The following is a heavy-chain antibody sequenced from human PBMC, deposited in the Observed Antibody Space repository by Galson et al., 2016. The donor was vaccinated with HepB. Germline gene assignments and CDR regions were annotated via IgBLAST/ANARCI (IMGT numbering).Heavy chain of an antibody. J-gene: IGHJ5*02. CDR1: GFTFSGYK. CDR2: ISTTSSAI. D-gene: IGHD3-16*01. V-gene: IGHV3-48*02. Sequence: SLRLSCAASGFTFSGYKMNWVRQAPGKALEWVSYISTTSSAIYYTDSVKGRFTISRDNAKNSLLLQMNSLRDEDTAVYYCASPFAPERGRYVLWGQGTLVTVSS. CDR3: ASPFAPERGRYVL.